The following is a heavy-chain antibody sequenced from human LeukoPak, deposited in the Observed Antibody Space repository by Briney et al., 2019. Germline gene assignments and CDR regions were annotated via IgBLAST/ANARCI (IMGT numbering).Heavy chain of an antibody. Sequence: GGSLRLSCAASGFTFSSYGMHWVRQAPGKGLEWVAVISYDGSNKYYADSVKGRFTISRDNSKNTLYLQMNSLRAEDTAVYYCAKDRSGGYYGSGSYDYWGQGTLVTVSS. CDR2: ISYDGSNK. D-gene: IGHD3-10*01. J-gene: IGHJ4*02. CDR1: GFTFSSYG. CDR3: AKDRSGGYYGSGSYDY. V-gene: IGHV3-30*18.